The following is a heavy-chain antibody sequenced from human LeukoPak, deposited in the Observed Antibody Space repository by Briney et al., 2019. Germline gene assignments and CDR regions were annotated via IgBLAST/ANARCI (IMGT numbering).Heavy chain of an antibody. V-gene: IGHV4-4*07. Sequence: PSETLSLTCTVSGGSISSYYWGWIRQPAGKGLEWIGRIYTSGSTNYNPSLKSRVTMSVDTSKNQFSLKLSSVTAADTAVYYCARDGSLGPAAFDIWGQGTMVTVSS. D-gene: IGHD1-14*01. CDR2: IYTSGST. J-gene: IGHJ3*02. CDR1: GGSISSYY. CDR3: ARDGSLGPAAFDI.